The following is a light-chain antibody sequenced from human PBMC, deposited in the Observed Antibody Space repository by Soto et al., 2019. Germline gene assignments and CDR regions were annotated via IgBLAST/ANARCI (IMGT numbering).Light chain of an antibody. V-gene: IGLV2-23*02. CDR3: CSYARSSTYV. CDR2: EVS. CDR1: SSDVGSYNL. J-gene: IGLJ1*01. Sequence: QSVLTQPASVSGSPGQSITISCTGTSSDVGSYNLVSWYQQHPGKAPKLMNYEVSKRPSGLSNRFSASKSGNTASLTIFGLQAEDEADYYCCSYARSSTYVFGTGTKVTVL.